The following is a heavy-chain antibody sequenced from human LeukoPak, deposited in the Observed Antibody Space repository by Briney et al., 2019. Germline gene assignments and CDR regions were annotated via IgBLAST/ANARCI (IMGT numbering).Heavy chain of an antibody. Sequence: ASVKVSCKASGYTFTGYYMHWLRQAPGQGLEWMGWINPNSGGTNYAQKFQGRVTMTRDTSISTAYMELSRLRSDDTAVYYCARAGPELRYCSGGSCYSVWFDPWGQGTLVTVSS. V-gene: IGHV1-2*02. CDR3: ARAGPELRYCSGGSCYSVWFDP. CDR2: INPNSGGT. CDR1: GYTFTGYY. J-gene: IGHJ5*02. D-gene: IGHD2-15*01.